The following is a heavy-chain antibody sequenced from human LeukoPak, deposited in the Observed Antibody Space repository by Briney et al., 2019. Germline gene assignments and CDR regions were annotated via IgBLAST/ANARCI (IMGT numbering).Heavy chain of an antibody. CDR3: AREGDSSGYSYFDY. D-gene: IGHD3-22*01. J-gene: IGHJ4*02. Sequence: GGSLRLSCAASGFTVSSNYMSWVRQAPAKGLEWVSVIYSGGSTYYADSVKGRFTISRDNSKNTLYLQMNRLRAEDTAVYYCAREGDSSGYSYFDYWGQGTLVTVSS. V-gene: IGHV3-53*01. CDR2: IYSGGST. CDR1: GFTVSSNY.